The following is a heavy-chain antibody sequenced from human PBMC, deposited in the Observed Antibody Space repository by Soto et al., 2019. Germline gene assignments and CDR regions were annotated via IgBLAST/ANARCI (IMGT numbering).Heavy chain of an antibody. CDR1: GFTFSAYT. D-gene: IGHD6-19*01. CDR3: AREWSPSVAPPGY. J-gene: IGHJ4*02. CDR2: ISNAGLNI. V-gene: IGHV3-30-3*01. Sequence: QVQLVESGGRVVQPGRSLRLSCSASGFTFSAYTMHWVRQAPGKGLECVAAISNAGLNIHFADSVKGRFTISRDNSKNTLYWKMNTLRPGDRVVYYWAREWSPSVAPPGYWGQEPLATVS.